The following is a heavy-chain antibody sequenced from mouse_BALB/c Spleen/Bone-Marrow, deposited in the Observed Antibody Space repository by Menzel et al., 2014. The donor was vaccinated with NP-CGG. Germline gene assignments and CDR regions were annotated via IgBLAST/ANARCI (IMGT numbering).Heavy chain of an antibody. V-gene: IGHV5-9-3*01. CDR3: ARHGITRLLDY. Sequence: EVKVVDSGGGLVKPGGSLKLPCAASGFTFSSYAMSWVRQTPEKRLEWVATISSGGSYTYYPDSVKGRFTISRDNAKNTLYLQMSSLRSEDTAMYYCARHGITRLLDYWGQGTTLTVSS. CDR1: GFTFSSYA. CDR2: ISSGGSYT. J-gene: IGHJ2*01. D-gene: IGHD2-4*01.